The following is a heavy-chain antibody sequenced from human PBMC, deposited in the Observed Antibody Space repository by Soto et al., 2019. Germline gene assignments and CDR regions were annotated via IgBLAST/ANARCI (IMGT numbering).Heavy chain of an antibody. V-gene: IGHV1-3*01. CDR2: FNAGNGNT. CDR3: ARETMVRGVMAPGSFDY. CDR1: GYTFTSYA. Sequence: ASVKVSCNASGYTFTSYAMHWVRQATGQRLEWMGWFNAGNGNTKYSQKFQGRVTISRDTSASTAYMELSSLRPEDTAVYYCARETMVRGVMAPGSFDYWGQGTLVTVSS. D-gene: IGHD3-10*01. J-gene: IGHJ4*02.